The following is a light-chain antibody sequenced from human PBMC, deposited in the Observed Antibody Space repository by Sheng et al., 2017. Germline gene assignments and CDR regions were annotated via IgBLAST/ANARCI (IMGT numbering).Light chain of an antibody. Sequence: EIVLTQSPGTLSLSPGERATLSCRASQSVSSSYLAWYQQKPGQAPRLLIYGASSRATGIPDRFSGSGSGTDFTLTISRLEPEDFATYYCLQHDTYPLTFGGGTKVEI. CDR3: LQHDTYPLT. J-gene: IGKJ4*01. CDR2: GAS. V-gene: IGKV3-20*01. CDR1: QSVSSSY.